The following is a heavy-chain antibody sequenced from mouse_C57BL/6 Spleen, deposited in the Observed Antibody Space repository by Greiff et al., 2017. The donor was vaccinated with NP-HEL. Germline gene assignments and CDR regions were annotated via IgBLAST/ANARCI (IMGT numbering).Heavy chain of an antibody. Sequence: VQLQQSGAELVRPGTSVKVSCKASGYAFTNYLIEWVKQRPGQGLEWIGVINPGSGGTNYNEKFKGKATLTADKSSSTAYMQLSSLTSEDSAVYFCARGMVTTRFADWGKGTLVTVSA. CDR3: ARGMVTTRFAD. D-gene: IGHD2-2*01. CDR1: GYAFTNYL. J-gene: IGHJ3*01. V-gene: IGHV1-54*01. CDR2: INPGSGGT.